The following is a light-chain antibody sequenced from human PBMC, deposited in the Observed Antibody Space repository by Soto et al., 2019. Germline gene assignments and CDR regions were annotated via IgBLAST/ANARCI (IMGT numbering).Light chain of an antibody. J-gene: IGLJ2*01. CDR1: SSDVGGYNY. CDR2: EVS. Sequence: QAVVTQPASVSGSPGQSITISCTGTSSDVGGYNYVSWYQQNPGKAPKLVIYEVSNRPSGVSYRFSGSKSGNTASLTISGLQAEDEADYYCSSYTSSSTVVFGGGTKVTVL. V-gene: IGLV2-14*01. CDR3: SSYTSSSTVV.